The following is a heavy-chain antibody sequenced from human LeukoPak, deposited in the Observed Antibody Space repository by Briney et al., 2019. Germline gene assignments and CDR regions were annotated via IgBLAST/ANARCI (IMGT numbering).Heavy chain of an antibody. D-gene: IGHD3-16*01. J-gene: IGHJ4*02. CDR1: GFTFSNYA. CDR3: AKWPEGAMDYFDY. V-gene: IGHV3-23*01. Sequence: GGSLRLSCAASGFTFSNYAMSWVRQAPGKGLEWVSTINANGGNTYYAASVKGRFTISRDNSKNTLYLEMSSLRVEDTAIYYCAKWPEGAMDYFDYWGQGTLVTVSS. CDR2: INANGGNT.